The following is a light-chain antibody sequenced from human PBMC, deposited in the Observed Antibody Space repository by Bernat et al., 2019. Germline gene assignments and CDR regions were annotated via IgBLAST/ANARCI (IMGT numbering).Light chain of an antibody. J-gene: IGLJ1*01. V-gene: IGLV2-8*01. CDR2: EVS. Sequence: QSALTQPPSASGSPGQSVTISCTGTSSDVGGYNYVSWYQQHPDKAPKLIISEVSKRPSGVPDRFSVSKSGNTASLTVSGLQAEDEADYYCSSYAGSTNYVFGTGTKVTVL. CDR3: SSYAGSTNYV. CDR1: SSDVGGYNY.